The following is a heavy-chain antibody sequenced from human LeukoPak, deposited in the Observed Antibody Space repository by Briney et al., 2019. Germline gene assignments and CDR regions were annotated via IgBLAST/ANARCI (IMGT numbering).Heavy chain of an antibody. CDR2: IYYSGST. CDR1: GGSISSSSYY. CDR3: AREFGIAAAGTGY. D-gene: IGHD6-13*01. Sequence: SETLSLTCTVSGGSISSSSYYWGWIRQPPGKGLEWIGSIYYSGSTYYNPSLKSRVTISVDTSKNQFSLELSSVTAADTAVYYCAREFGIAAAGTGYWGQGTLVTVSS. V-gene: IGHV4-39*07. J-gene: IGHJ4*02.